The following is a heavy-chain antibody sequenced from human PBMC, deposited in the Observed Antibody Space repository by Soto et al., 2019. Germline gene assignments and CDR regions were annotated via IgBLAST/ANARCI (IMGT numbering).Heavy chain of an antibody. V-gene: IGHV5-51*01. CDR3: AAGYNSCPDGLDI. CDR1: GYNFANYW. CDR2: IFPGDSDT. Sequence: PGESLKISCKGSGYNFANYWIGWVRQMPGKGLEWMGMIFPGDSDTKNSPSLQGQITMSVDKSDSSAYLQWRSLKASDTAMYYCAAGYNSCPDGLDIWGQGTMVTVSS. D-gene: IGHD1-20*01. J-gene: IGHJ3*02.